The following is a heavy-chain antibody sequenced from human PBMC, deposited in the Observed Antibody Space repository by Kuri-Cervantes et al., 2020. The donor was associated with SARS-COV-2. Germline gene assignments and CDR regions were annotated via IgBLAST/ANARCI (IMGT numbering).Heavy chain of an antibody. CDR1: GFTFSSYW. CDR2: INSDGSST. Sequence: LSLTCAASGFTFSSYWMHWVRQAPGKGLVWVSRINSDGSSTSYADSVKGRFTISRDNAKKSLYLQMSSLRGDDTAVYYCARGRQQLPWDFDYWGQGVLVTVSS. CDR3: ARGRQQLPWDFDY. D-gene: IGHD6-13*01. V-gene: IGHV3-74*01. J-gene: IGHJ4*02.